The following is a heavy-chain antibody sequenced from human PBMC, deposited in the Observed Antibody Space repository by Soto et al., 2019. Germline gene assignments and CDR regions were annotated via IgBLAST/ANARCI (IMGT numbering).Heavy chain of an antibody. CDR2: IFWDAVK. J-gene: IGHJ4*02. D-gene: IGHD1-26*01. CDR3: ARILTGTGGHFDS. V-gene: IGHV2-5*02. Sequence: SGPTLGNPTQPAALTCSFSGFSLSISGVGVGWIRQPPERAPEWLALIFWDAVKRYSPSLKSRLTITKDTSKNQVVLTLTNMDPVDTATYYCARILTGTGGHFDSWGQGTLVTVSS. CDR1: GFSLSISGVG.